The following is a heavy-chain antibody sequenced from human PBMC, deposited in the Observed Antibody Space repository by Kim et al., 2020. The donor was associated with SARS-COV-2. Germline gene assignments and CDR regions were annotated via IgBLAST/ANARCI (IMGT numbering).Heavy chain of an antibody. J-gene: IGHJ4*02. CDR3: AKLRYFDWLGRFDY. V-gene: IGHV3-30*18. CDR1: GFTFSSYG. D-gene: IGHD3-9*01. CDR2: ISYDGSNK. Sequence: GGSLRLSCAASGFTFSSYGMHWVRQAPGKGLEWVAVISYDGSNKYYADSVKGRFTISRDNSKNTLYLQMNSLRAEDTAVYYCAKLRYFDWLGRFDYWGQGTLVTVSS.